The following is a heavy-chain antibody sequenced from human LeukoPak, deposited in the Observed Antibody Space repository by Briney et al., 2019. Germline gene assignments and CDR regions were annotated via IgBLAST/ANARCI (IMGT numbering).Heavy chain of an antibody. CDR2: ISSSGSTI. J-gene: IGHJ4*02. CDR3: ARVEMATILDY. CDR1: GFTFSDYY. D-gene: IGHD5-24*01. Sequence: GGSLRLSCAASGFTFSDYYMSWIRHAPGKGLEWVSYISSSGSTIYYADSVKGRFTISRNNAKNSLYLQMNSLRAEDTAVYYCARVEMATILDYWGQGTLVTVSS. V-gene: IGHV3-11*01.